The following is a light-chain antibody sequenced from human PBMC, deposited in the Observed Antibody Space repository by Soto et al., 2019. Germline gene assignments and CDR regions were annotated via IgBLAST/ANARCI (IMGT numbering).Light chain of an antibody. CDR3: QSYDASLAWV. J-gene: IGLJ3*02. V-gene: IGLV2-11*01. CDR1: SSDVGGDNY. CDR2: DLS. Sequence: QSALTQPRSVSGSPGQSVTISCTGTSSDVGGDNYVSWYQQHPGEAPKLIIYDLSGRPSGVPDRFSGSKSGASASLAISRLQPEDESTYFCQSYDASLAWVFGGGTKLTVL.